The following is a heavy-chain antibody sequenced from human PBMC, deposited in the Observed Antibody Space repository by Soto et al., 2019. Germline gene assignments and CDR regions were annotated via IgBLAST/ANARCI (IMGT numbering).Heavy chain of an antibody. CDR2: ISVYNGNT. CDR3: ARDSPSLGGWFFDY. D-gene: IGHD6-19*01. J-gene: IGHJ4*02. CDR1: GYTFTSYG. Sequence: SVKVSCKASGYTFTSYGISWMRQAPGQGLEWMGWISVYNGNTNYAQKFQGRVTMTTDTSTSTAYMELRSLRSDDTAVYYCARDSPSLGGWFFDYWGQGALVTVSS. V-gene: IGHV1-18*01.